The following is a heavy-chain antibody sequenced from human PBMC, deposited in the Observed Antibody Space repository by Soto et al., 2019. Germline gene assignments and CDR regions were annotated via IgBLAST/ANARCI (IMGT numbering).Heavy chain of an antibody. V-gene: IGHV4-39*01. J-gene: IGHJ4*02. CDR1: GGSISSSSYY. CDR3: ARPVAATGYYFDY. CDR2: IYYSGST. Sequence: SETLSLTCTVSGGSISSSSYYWGWIRQPPGKGLEWIGSIYYSGSTYYNPSLKSRVTISVDTSKNQFSLKLSSVTAADTAVYYCARPVAATGYYFDYWGQGTLVTVPQ. D-gene: IGHD6-19*01.